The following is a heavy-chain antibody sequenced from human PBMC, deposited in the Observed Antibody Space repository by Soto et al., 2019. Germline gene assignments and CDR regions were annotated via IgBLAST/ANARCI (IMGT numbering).Heavy chain of an antibody. V-gene: IGHV3-23*01. D-gene: IGHD2-2*01. Sequence: LRLSSAASGFTFSSYAMKWVRQPPGKGLEWVSLIGESGTPTYYADSVKGRFTISRDNSGNTLFLEMYSLRAEDTAVYYCARYIPGVRYYGMDVWGQGTTVTVSS. CDR3: ARYIPGVRYYGMDV. J-gene: IGHJ6*02. CDR2: IGESGTPT. CDR1: GFTFSSYA.